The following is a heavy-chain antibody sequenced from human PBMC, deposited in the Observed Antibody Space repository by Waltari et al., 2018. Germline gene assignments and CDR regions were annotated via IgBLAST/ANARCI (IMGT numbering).Heavy chain of an antibody. V-gene: IGHV3-53*01. Sequence: EVQLVESGGGLIQPGGSLRLSCAASGFTVSTTYMNWVRQAPGKGLEWDSVISRDGTHYADSVKGRFTISRDNSKNTVYLQMNTLRAEDTALYYCARDVTGYYYFDLWGRGTLVTVSS. D-gene: IGHD3-16*01. J-gene: IGHJ2*01. CDR1: GFTVSTTY. CDR3: ARDVTGYYYFDL. CDR2: ISRDGT.